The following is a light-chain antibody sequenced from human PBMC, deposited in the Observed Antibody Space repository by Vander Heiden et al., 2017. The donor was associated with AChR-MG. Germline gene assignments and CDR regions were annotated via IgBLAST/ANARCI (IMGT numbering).Light chain of an antibody. CDR3: ASYTSGNTLVL. Sequence: QSALTHPASVTCFPGLPVTISCTGTTTDVVGYDYVSWYQQRPGKAPRLLIFEVTKRPSGISNRFSGSKSDNTAFVTISGLQIEDEGDFYCASYTSGNTLVLFGGGTKLTVL. J-gene: IGLJ2*01. CDR2: EVT. V-gene: IGLV2-14*03. CDR1: TTDVVGYDY.